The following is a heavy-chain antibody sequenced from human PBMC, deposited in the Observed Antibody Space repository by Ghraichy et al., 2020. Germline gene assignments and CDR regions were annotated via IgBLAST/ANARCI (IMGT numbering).Heavy chain of an antibody. CDR1: GFTVSSNY. Sequence: LSLTCAASGFTVSSNYMSWVRQPPGKGLEWVSVIYSGGSTYYADSVKGRFTISRDNSKNTLYLQMNSLRAEDTAVYYCARARGYCTGGSCFTQDYWGQGTLVTVSS. CDR3: ARARGYCTGGSCFTQDY. V-gene: IGHV3-53*01. CDR2: IYSGGST. D-gene: IGHD2-15*01. J-gene: IGHJ4*02.